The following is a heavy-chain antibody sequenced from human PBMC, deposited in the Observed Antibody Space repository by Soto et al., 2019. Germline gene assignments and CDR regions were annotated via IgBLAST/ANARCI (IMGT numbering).Heavy chain of an antibody. Sequence: PGESLKISCRGSGYDFNTNWFGWVRQLPGRGLEWVGIMYPGDSDTRLHPSLQGHVTLSADVTVSIAFLQWRTLKTSDSGMYFCARLPRDCNKTSCYYAHHWGQGTSVTVYS. V-gene: IGHV5-51*01. J-gene: IGHJ5*02. D-gene: IGHD3-22*01. CDR2: MYPGDSDT. CDR3: ARLPRDCNKTSCYYAHH. CDR1: GYDFNTNW.